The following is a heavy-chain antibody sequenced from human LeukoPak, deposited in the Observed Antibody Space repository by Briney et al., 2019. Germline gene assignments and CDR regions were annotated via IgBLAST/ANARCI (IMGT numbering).Heavy chain of an antibody. CDR3: ARRVVVPTAGSFDP. V-gene: IGHV5-10-1*01. CDR2: IDPSDSYT. Sequence: GESLRISYKGSGYRFTNYWISWVRQMPGKGLEWMGRIDPSDSYTSYSPSFQGHVTISVDKSISTAYLQWSSLEASDTAMYYCARRVVVPTAGSFDPWGQGTLVIVSS. J-gene: IGHJ5*02. CDR1: GYRFTNYW. D-gene: IGHD2-2*01.